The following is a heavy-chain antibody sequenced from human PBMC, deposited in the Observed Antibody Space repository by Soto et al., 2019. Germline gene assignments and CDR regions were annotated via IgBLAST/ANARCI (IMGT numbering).Heavy chain of an antibody. CDR3: AKDLGWFGEVSSY. CDR2: ISYDGSNK. CDR1: GFTFSSYG. D-gene: IGHD3-10*01. V-gene: IGHV3-30*18. J-gene: IGHJ4*02. Sequence: QVQLVESGGGVVQPGRSLRLSCAASGFTFSSYGMHWVRQAPGKGLEWVAVISYDGSNKYYADSVKGRFTISRDKSKNTLYLQMNSLRDEDTAVYYCAKDLGWFGEVSSYWGQGTLVTVSS.